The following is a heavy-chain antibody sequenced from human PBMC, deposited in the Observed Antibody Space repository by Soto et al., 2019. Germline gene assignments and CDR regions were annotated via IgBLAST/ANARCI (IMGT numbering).Heavy chain of an antibody. CDR2: IIPIFGTA. D-gene: IGHD6-25*01. CDR1: GGTFSSYA. Sequence: GASVKVSCKASGGTFSSYAISWVRQAPGQGLEWMGGIIPIFGTANYAQKFQGRVTITADESTSTAYMELSSLTSEDTAVYYCARGLSGGRYPWGQGTLVTVSS. V-gene: IGHV1-69*13. J-gene: IGHJ5*02. CDR3: ARGLSGGRYP.